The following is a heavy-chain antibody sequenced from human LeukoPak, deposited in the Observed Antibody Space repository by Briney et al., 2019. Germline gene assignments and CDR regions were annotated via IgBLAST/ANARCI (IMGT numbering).Heavy chain of an antibody. CDR1: GGSIRSTGYY. J-gene: IGHJ5*02. V-gene: IGHV4-39*01. Sequence: PSETLSLTCTVSGGSIRSTGYYWGWIRQPPGKGLEWIGSMYYSRTAHYNPSPKSRVTIFVDTSKNQFSLRLRSVTAADTAIYHCARHRAYGDYTYNWFDPWGQGTLVTVSS. CDR3: ARHRAYGDYTYNWFDP. CDR2: MYYSRTA. D-gene: IGHD4-17*01.